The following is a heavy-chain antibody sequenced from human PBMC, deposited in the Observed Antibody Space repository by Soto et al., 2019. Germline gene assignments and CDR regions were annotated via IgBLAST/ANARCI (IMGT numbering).Heavy chain of an antibody. Sequence: EVQLVESGGGLVQPGGSLRLSCAASGFTFSNSWMSWVRQAPGKGLEWVADINPVESEKYYVDSVKGRFTVSRDKAKNSLYLQMNSLRVEDTALYYCARDPAWGSLDYWGLGTLVTVSS. V-gene: IGHV3-7*01. CDR3: ARDPAWGSLDY. J-gene: IGHJ4*02. CDR1: GFTFSNSW. CDR2: INPVESEK. D-gene: IGHD7-27*01.